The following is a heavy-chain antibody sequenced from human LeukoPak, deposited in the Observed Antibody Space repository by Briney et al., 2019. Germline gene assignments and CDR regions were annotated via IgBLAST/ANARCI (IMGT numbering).Heavy chain of an antibody. D-gene: IGHD3-22*01. J-gene: IGHJ4*02. Sequence: PVGSLRLSCAASGFTFSSYGMHWVRQAPGKGLEWVAVISYDGSNKYYADSVKGRFTISRDNSKNTLYLQMNSLRAEDTAVYYCAKDLSTMIVGGHFDYWGQGTLVTVSS. CDR2: ISYDGSNK. V-gene: IGHV3-30*18. CDR3: AKDLSTMIVGGHFDY. CDR1: GFTFSSYG.